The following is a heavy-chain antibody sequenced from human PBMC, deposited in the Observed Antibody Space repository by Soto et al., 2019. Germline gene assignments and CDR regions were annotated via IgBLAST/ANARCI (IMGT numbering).Heavy chain of an antibody. J-gene: IGHJ6*02. CDR3: ALIAVRTLYNGLDV. D-gene: IGHD3-10*02. V-gene: IGHV3-7*01. CDR1: GFTFGGYW. Sequence: DVHLVESGGGLVQPGGSLRLSCAASGFTFGGYWMSWVRQAPGKGLEWVANIHQEGTEKYYVDSVKGRLTISRDNAKDSLYLQMNRLRADDTAVYYCALIAVRTLYNGLDVWGQGTTVTVFS. CDR2: IHQEGTEK.